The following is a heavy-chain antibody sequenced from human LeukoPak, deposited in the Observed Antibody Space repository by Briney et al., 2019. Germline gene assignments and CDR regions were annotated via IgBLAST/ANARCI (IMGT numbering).Heavy chain of an antibody. V-gene: IGHV4-59*01. D-gene: IGHD3-10*01. CDR2: IYYNGDT. Sequence: PSETLSLTCSVSGGSITGYSWSWIRQTPGKGLEWIGYIYYNGDTHYNPSLNSRLSMSVDTPNRQFSLNLRSVTAADTAVYYCVRGPYGSSISNWFDPWGQGLLVTVSS. CDR1: GGSITGYS. CDR3: VRGPYGSSISNWFDP. J-gene: IGHJ5*02.